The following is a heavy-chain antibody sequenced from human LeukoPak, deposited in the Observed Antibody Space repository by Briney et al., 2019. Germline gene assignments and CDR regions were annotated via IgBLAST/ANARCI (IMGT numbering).Heavy chain of an antibody. CDR2: INWNGGIT. V-gene: IGHV3-20*04. Sequence: PGGSLRLSCAASGFTFSSYGMHWVRQAPGKGLEWVSGINWNGGITAYADSVKGRFTISRDNAKNSLYLQMNSLRAEDTAVYYCARDSLAYCGGDCYSPFDYWGQGTLVTVSS. J-gene: IGHJ4*02. D-gene: IGHD2-21*02. CDR1: GFTFSSYG. CDR3: ARDSLAYCGGDCYSPFDY.